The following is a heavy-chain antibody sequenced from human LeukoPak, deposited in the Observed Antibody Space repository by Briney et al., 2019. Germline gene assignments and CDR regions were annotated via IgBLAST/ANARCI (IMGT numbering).Heavy chain of an antibody. CDR2: IHPGDSDT. Sequence: PGESLKISCKGSGYSFTSYWIGWVRQMPGKGLEWMGSIHPGDSDTRYSPSFQGQVTISADKSINNAYLQWSSLKASDTAMYYCASLRDGYNSRGFDYWGQGTLVTVSS. V-gene: IGHV5-51*01. CDR1: GYSFTSYW. CDR3: ASLRDGYNSRGFDY. D-gene: IGHD5-24*01. J-gene: IGHJ4*02.